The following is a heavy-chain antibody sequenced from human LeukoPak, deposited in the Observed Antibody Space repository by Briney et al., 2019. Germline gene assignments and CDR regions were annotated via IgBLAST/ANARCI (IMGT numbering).Heavy chain of an antibody. CDR3: ARDAYSGYDYYYYYGMDV. J-gene: IGHJ6*02. D-gene: IGHD5-12*01. CDR2: ISGSGGST. CDR1: GFTFSSYA. Sequence: PGVTLRLSCAASGFTFSSYAMSWVRQAPGKGLEWVSAISGSGGSTYYADSVKGRFTISRDNAKNSLYLQMNSLRAEDTAVYYCARDAYSGYDYYYYYGMDVWGQGTTVTLSS. V-gene: IGHV3-23*01.